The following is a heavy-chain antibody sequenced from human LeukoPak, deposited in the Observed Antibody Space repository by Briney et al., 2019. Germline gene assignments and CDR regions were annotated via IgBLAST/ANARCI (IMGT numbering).Heavy chain of an antibody. D-gene: IGHD1-1*01. CDR2: MNPNSGNT. CDR3: ATWRGWEFRFDP. V-gene: IGHV1-8*01. Sequence: GASAKVSCKAPGYTFTSYDINWVRQATGPGLEWMGWMNPNSGNTGYAQKFQDRVTMTRNTSISTAYMELSSLRSEDTAVYYCATWRGWEFRFDPWGQGTLVTVSS. J-gene: IGHJ5*02. CDR1: GYTFTSYD.